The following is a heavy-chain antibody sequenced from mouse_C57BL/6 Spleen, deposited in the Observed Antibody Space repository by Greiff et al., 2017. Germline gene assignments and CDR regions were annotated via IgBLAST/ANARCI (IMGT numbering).Heavy chain of an antibody. CDR2: IDPSDSYT. CDR3: ARVRGQATAMDY. CDR1: GYTFTSYW. V-gene: IGHV1-69*01. Sequence: VKLQQPGAELVMPGASVKLSCKASGYTFTSYWMHWVKQRPGQGLEWIGEIDPSDSYTNYNQKFKGKSTLTVDKSSSTAYMQLSSLTSEDSAVYYCARVRGQATAMDYWGQGTSVTVSS. J-gene: IGHJ4*01. D-gene: IGHD3-2*02.